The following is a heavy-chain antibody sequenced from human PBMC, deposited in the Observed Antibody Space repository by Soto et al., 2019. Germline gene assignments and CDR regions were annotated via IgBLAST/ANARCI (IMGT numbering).Heavy chain of an antibody. CDR2: IYRGGAT. CDR1: GFSVSSKY. D-gene: IGHD3-22*01. CDR3: VKGEYYYDSSGYYPFDY. Sequence: GSLRLSCAASGFSVSSKYMNWVRQAPGKGLEWVSVIYRGGATYYADSVKGRFTISRDNSKNTQYLQMSSLRADDTAVYYCVKGEYYYDSSGYYPFDYWGQGTLVTVSS. V-gene: IGHV3-53*05. J-gene: IGHJ4*02.